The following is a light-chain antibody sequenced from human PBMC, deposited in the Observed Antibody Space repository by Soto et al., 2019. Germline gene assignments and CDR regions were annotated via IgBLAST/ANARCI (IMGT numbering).Light chain of an antibody. V-gene: IGKV3-11*01. CDR1: QSISNF. Sequence: EIVLTQSPATLSLSPGERATLSCRASQSISNFLAWFQQKPGQAPRLLIYDASNRATGIPPRFSGSGSGTDFTLTISSLEPEDFAVYYCQQRSDWPPYTFGQGTKLQIK. J-gene: IGKJ2*01. CDR3: QQRSDWPPYT. CDR2: DAS.